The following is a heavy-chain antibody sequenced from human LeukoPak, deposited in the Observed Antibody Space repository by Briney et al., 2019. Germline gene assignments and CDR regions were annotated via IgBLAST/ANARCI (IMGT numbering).Heavy chain of an antibody. CDR1: GFTFSSYG. CDR2: IWYDGSNK. CDR3: AKDIGAGGYYDSSGYFDY. V-gene: IGHV3-33*06. D-gene: IGHD3-22*01. Sequence: PGGSLRLSCAASGFTFSSYGMHWVRQAPGKGLEWVAVIWYDGSNKYYADSVKGRFTISRDNSKNTLYLQMNSLRAEDTAVYYCAKDIGAGGYYDSSGYFDYWGQGTLVTVSS. J-gene: IGHJ4*02.